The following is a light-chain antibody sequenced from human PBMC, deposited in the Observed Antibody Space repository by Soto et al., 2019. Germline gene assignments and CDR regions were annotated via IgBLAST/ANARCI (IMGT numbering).Light chain of an antibody. V-gene: IGKV1-5*03. CDR1: QSSSW. J-gene: IGKJ1*01. CDR3: QQYNNYPWT. CDR2: KAS. Sequence: DSELTQSASTLSASVGDRVTITCRASQSSSWLAWYQQKPGKAPKLLIYKASSLESGVPSRFSGSGSGTEFTLTISSLQPDDFATYYCQQYNNYPWTFGQGTKVDIK.